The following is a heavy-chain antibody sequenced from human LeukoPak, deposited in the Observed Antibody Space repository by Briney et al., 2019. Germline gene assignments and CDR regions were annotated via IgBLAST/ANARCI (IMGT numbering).Heavy chain of an antibody. D-gene: IGHD3-9*01. CDR1: GFTFSSYA. CDR3: ARDDILTGLTDY. V-gene: IGHV3-21*01. CDR2: ISSSSSYI. J-gene: IGHJ4*02. Sequence: PGGSLRLSCAASGFTFSSYAMSWVRQAPGKGLEWVSSISSSSSYIYYADSVKGRFTISRDNAKNSLYLQMNSLRAEDTAVYYCARDDILTGLTDYWGQGTLVTVSS.